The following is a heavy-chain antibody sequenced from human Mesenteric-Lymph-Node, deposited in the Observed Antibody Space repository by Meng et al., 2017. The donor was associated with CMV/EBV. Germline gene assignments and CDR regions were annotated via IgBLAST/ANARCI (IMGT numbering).Heavy chain of an antibody. CDR2: INHSGST. V-gene: IGHV4-34*01. J-gene: IGHJ4*02. CDR1: GGSFSGYY. D-gene: IGHD4-23*01. CDR3: ARHQRWLKSEGGFNY. Sequence: QVQLRQWGAGLLKPSDTLSLPCAVYGGSFSGYYWSWIRQPPGKGLEWIGEINHSGSTNYNPSLKSRVTISVDTSKNQFSLKLSSVTAADTAVYYCARHQRWLKSEGGFNYWGQGTLVTVSS.